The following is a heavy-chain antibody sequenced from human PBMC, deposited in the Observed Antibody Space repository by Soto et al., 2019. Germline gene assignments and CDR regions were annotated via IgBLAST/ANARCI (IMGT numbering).Heavy chain of an antibody. J-gene: IGHJ4*02. V-gene: IGHV3-53*01. Sequence: GSLRLSCAASGFTVSSNYMSWVRQAPGKGLEWVSVIYSGGSTYYADSVKGRFTISRDNSKNTLYLQMNSLRAEDTAVYYCARVEGDGYNFLHFDYRGQGTLVTVSS. CDR3: ARVEGDGYNFLHFDY. CDR2: IYSGGST. D-gene: IGHD5-12*01. CDR1: GFTVSSNY.